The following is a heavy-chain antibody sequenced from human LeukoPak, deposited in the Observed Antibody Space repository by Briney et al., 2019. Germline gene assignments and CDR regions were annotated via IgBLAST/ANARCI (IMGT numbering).Heavy chain of an antibody. V-gene: IGHV3-7*01. CDR3: ATFVGTVSGSYTVPGGLLV. J-gene: IGHJ6*04. Sequence: GGSLRLSCVALEFEPTYFWMTWGRRAPGKGLEWVANINPDGSESFYLDSVRGRFTISRDNAKKSLYLQMNRLRAEDTAVYYCATFVGTVSGSYTVPGGLLVWGKGTTVSVSS. CDR1: EFEPTYFW. D-gene: IGHD3-16*02. CDR2: INPDGSES.